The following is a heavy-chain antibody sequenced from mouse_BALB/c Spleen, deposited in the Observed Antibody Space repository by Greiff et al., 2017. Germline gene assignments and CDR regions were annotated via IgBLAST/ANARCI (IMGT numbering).Heavy chain of an antibody. CDR2: ISDGGSYT. D-gene: IGHD1-1*01. V-gene: IGHV5-4*02. CDR1: GFTFSDYY. Sequence: EVNVVESGGGLVKPGGSLKLSCAASGFTFSDYYMYWVRQTPEKRLEWVATISDGGSYTYYPDSVKGRFTISRDNAKNNLYLQMSSLKSEDTAMYYCARGGYYGSSYGFDVWGAGTTVTVSS. J-gene: IGHJ1*01. CDR3: ARGGYYGSSYGFDV.